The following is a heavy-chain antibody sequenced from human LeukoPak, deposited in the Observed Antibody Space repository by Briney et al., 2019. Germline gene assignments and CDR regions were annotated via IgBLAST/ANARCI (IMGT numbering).Heavy chain of an antibody. CDR2: INHSGST. D-gene: IGHD6-13*01. CDR1: GESFSGYY. CDR3: ARGPGSGWYSRYFQH. Sequence: SETLSLTCAVYGESFSGYYWSWIRQPPGKGLEWIGEINHSGSTNYNPSLKSRVTISVDTSKNQFSLKLSSVTAADTAVYYCARGPGSGWYSRYFQHWGQGTLVTVSS. V-gene: IGHV4-34*01. J-gene: IGHJ1*01.